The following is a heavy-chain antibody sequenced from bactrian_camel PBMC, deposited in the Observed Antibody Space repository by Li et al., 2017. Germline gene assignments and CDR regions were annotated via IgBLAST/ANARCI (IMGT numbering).Heavy chain of an antibody. CDR3: QHPSWPAVGLVAGLGRHIST. CDR2: IYRGGGTNT. Sequence: HVQLVESGGGSVQAGGSLRLPCVASGYAVRSDYMVWVRQAPGKGLEWVSSIYRGGGTNTYYTDSVKGRFTISRDKDENTLYLQMNSLKPEDSAMYYCQHPSWPAVGLVAGLGRHISTGAGGPRSPSP. J-gene: IGHJ4*01. CDR1: GYAVRSDY. D-gene: IGHD6*01. V-gene: IGHV3-2*01.